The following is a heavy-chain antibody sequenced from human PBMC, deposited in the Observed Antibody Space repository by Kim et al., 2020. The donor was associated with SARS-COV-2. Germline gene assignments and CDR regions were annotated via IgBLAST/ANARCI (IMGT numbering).Heavy chain of an antibody. V-gene: IGHV4-59*01. J-gene: IGHJ6*02. CDR3: ARVPPEWLPNYYYYGMDV. D-gene: IGHD3-3*01. Sequence: NSRVTISVDTSKNQFALKLSSLTAADTAVYYCARVPPEWLPNYYYYGMDVWGQGTTVTVSS.